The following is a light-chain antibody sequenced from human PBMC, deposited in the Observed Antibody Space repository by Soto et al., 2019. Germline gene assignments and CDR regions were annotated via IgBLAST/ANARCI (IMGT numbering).Light chain of an antibody. J-gene: IGKJ4*01. V-gene: IGKV4-1*01. CDR2: WAS. CDR1: QSVLYSPNNKNY. Sequence: DIVMTQSPDSLAVSLGERATINSKSSQSVLYSPNNKNYLAWYQQKPGQPPKLLIYWASTRESGVPDRFSGSGSGTDFTLTISSLQAEDVAVYYCQQYYSPFLTFGGGTKVEIK. CDR3: QQYYSPFLT.